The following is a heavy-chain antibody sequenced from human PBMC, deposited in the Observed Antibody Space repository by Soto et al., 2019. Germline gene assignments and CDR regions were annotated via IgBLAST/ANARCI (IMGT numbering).Heavy chain of an antibody. CDR3: AREPTVTTIAVGYFQH. D-gene: IGHD4-17*01. Sequence: GGSLRLSCAASGFTFSSYSMNWVRQAPGKGLEWVSYISSSSSTIYYADSVKGRFTISRDNAKNSLYLQMNSLRAEDTAVYYCAREPTVTTIAVGYFQHWGQGTLVTVSS. J-gene: IGHJ1*01. CDR1: GFTFSSYS. V-gene: IGHV3-48*01. CDR2: ISSSSSTI.